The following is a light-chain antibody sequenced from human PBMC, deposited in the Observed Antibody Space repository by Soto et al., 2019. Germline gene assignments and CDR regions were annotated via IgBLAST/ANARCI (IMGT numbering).Light chain of an antibody. V-gene: IGLV1-40*01. CDR1: SSNIGAGYD. J-gene: IGLJ2*01. CDR2: GNS. CDR3: QSYDSSLSGVV. Sequence: QLVLTQPPSVSGAPGQRVTISCTGSSSNIGAGYDVHWYQQLPGTAPKLLIYGNSNRPSRVPDRFSGSKSGTSASLAITGLQAEDEADYYCQSYDSSLSGVVFGGGTKVTVL.